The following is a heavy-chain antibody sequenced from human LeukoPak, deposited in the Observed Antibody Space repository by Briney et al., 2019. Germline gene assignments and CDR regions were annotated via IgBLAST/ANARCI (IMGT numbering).Heavy chain of an antibody. J-gene: IGHJ4*02. CDR1: GYTGTPYY. CDR3: ARVIAGLIAVAATFDY. V-gene: IGHV1-2*02. Sequence: SVKPSCKASGYTGTPYYIHSVRESPRHQRGEMGWINPNSGVTNYAKKSHGRVTMTMDTSISTAYLELRRLRSDDTAVDYCARVIAGLIAVAATFDYWGQGTLVTVSS. D-gene: IGHD6-19*01. CDR2: INPNSGVT.